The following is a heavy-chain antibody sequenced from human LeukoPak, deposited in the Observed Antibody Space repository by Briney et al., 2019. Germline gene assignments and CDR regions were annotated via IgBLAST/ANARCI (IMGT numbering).Heavy chain of an antibody. V-gene: IGHV4-39*07. CDR1: GGSISSSSYY. J-gene: IGHJ4*02. D-gene: IGHD6-19*01. CDR2: IYYSGST. Sequence: KTSETLSLTCTVSGGSISSSSYYWGWIRQPPGKGLEWIGSIYYSGSTNYNPSLKSRVTISVDTSKNQFSLKLSSVTAADTAVYYCATTSIAVAPLGNWGQGALVTVSS. CDR3: ATTSIAVAPLGN.